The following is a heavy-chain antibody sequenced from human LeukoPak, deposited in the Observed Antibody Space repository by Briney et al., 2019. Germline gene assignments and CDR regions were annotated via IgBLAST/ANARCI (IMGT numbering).Heavy chain of an antibody. V-gene: IGHV4-61*02. J-gene: IGHJ1*01. D-gene: IGHD2-2*02. CDR1: GGSISSDSSY. CDR2: IYTSGRI. Sequence: SQTLSLTCAVSGGSISSDSSYWSWIRQPAGKGLEWIGRIYTSGRIDYNLSLKRRVTSSLAASTNQFSLKLSSVTAADTAVYYCAGGAVPPAIQFFQHWGQGTLVTVAS. CDR3: AGGAVPPAIQFFQH.